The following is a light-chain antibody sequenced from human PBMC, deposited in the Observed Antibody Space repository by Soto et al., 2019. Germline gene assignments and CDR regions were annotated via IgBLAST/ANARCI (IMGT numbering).Light chain of an antibody. J-gene: IGKJ5*01. Sequence: EIVMTQSPATLSVSPGETATLSCRASQTVSNNLAWYQQKPGQGPRLLIYEASTRATGIPARYSGSGSGTEFTLTISSLQPEDFAVYYCQQYKNWPPITFGQGTRLEIK. CDR1: QTVSNN. CDR3: QQYKNWPPIT. CDR2: EAS. V-gene: IGKV3-15*01.